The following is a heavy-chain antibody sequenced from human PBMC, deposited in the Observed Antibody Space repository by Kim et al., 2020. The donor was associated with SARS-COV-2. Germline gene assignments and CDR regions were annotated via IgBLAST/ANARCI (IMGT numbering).Heavy chain of an antibody. CDR1: GFTFSSYG. V-gene: IGHV3-33*01. CDR2: IWYDGSNK. Sequence: GGSLRLSCAASGFTFSSYGMHWVRQAPGKGLEWVAVIWYDGSNKYYADSVKGRFTISRDNSKNTLYLQMNSLRAEDTAVYYCAREMIAVAGGGSFDYWGQGTLVTVSS. CDR3: AREMIAVAGGGSFDY. J-gene: IGHJ4*02. D-gene: IGHD6-19*01.